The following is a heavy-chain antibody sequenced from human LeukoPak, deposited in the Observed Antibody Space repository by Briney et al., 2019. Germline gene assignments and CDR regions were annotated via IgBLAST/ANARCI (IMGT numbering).Heavy chain of an antibody. CDR2: FYYSGST. J-gene: IGHJ4*02. CDR3: AGRLAGYDSSGYYYFDY. D-gene: IGHD3-22*01. V-gene: IGHV4-59*12. CDR1: GDSISSYY. Sequence: SETLSLTCTVSGDSISSYYWSWIRQPPGKGLEWIGHFYYSGSTKYNPSLKSRVTISVDTSKNQFSLKLSSVTAADTAVFYCAGRLAGYDSSGYYYFDYWGQGTLVTVSS.